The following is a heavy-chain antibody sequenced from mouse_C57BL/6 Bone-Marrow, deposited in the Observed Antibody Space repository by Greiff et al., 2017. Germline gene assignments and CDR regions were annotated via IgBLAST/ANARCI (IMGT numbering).Heavy chain of an antibody. V-gene: IGHV1-42*01. CDR3: EREGVDWYFDV. Sequence: EVQLQQSGPELVKPGASVKISCKASGYSFTGYYMHWVKQSPEKSLEWIGEINPSTGGTSYNQKFKAKATLTVDKSSSTAYMQLKSLTSEDSAVYYCEREGVDWYFDVWGRGTAVTVSS. CDR2: INPSTGGT. D-gene: IGHD1-1*01. CDR1: GYSFTGYY. J-gene: IGHJ1*03.